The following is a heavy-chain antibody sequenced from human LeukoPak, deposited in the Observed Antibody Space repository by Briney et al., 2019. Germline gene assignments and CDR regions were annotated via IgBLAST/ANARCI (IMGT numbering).Heavy chain of an antibody. V-gene: IGHV3-11*01. CDR2: VSGSDENK. CDR1: GFTFSDYY. J-gene: IGHJ4*02. Sequence: PGRSLRLSCAASGFTFSDYYMTWIRQAPGQGLEWISYVSGSDENKYYAGSVRGRFAISRDNAEKSLFLQMSNVRAEDTAVYYCARAGLGGHYIDYWGQGTLVTVSS. CDR3: ARAGLGGHYIDY. D-gene: IGHD2-15*01.